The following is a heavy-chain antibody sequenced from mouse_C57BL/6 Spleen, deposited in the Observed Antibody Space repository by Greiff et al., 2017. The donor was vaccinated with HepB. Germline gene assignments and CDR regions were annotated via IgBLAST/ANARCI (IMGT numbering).Heavy chain of an antibody. J-gene: IGHJ3*01. V-gene: IGHV3-6*01. CDR1: GYSITSGYY. CDR2: ISYDGSN. Sequence: EVKLLESGPGLVKPSQSLSLTCSVTGYSITSGYYWNWIRQFPGNKLEWMGYISYDGSNNYNPSLKNRISITRDTSKNQFFLKLNSVTTEDTATYYCARGGDYDGGTFAYWGQGTLVTVSA. CDR3: ARGGDYDGGTFAY. D-gene: IGHD2-4*01.